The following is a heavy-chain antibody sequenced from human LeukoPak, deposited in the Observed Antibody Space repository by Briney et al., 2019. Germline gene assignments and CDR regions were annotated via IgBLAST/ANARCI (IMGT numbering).Heavy chain of an antibody. CDR3: ARVAGSIDY. V-gene: IGHV1-8*02. CDR2: MNPNSGCT. CDR1: GYTFTTYD. D-gene: IGHD6-19*01. J-gene: IGHJ4*02. Sequence: GASVKVSCKASGYTFTTYDINWVRQATGQGLGWMGWMNPNSGCTRYAQKFQGRGTITSDTSISKAYMELISLRSEDPAVYYCARVAGSIDYWGQGTLVTVSS.